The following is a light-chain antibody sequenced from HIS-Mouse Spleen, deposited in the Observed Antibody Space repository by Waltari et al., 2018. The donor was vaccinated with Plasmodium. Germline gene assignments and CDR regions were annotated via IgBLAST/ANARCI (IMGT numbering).Light chain of an antibody. J-gene: IGLJ3*02. Sequence: SYELTQPPSVSVSPGQTARITCAGDALPKKSAYWYQQKSGQATVMVIYEDSKRPSGLPERFSGSSSGTMATLTISGAQVEDEADYYCYSTDSSGNHRVFGGGTKLTVL. CDR1: ALPKKS. CDR3: YSTDSSGNHRV. V-gene: IGLV3-10*01. CDR2: EDS.